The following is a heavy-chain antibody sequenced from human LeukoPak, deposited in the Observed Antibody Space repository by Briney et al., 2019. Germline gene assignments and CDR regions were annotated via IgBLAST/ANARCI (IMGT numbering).Heavy chain of an antibody. J-gene: IGHJ4*02. CDR2: IYYSGST. CDR3: ARDFNDPGDY. Sequence: SETLSLTCTVSGGSISSSSYYWGWIRQPPGKGLEWIGSIYYSGSTYYNPSLKSRVTISVDTSKNQFSLKLSSVTAADTAVYYCARDFNDPGDYWGQGTLVTVSS. D-gene: IGHD3-3*01. CDR1: GGSISSSSYY. V-gene: IGHV4-39*01.